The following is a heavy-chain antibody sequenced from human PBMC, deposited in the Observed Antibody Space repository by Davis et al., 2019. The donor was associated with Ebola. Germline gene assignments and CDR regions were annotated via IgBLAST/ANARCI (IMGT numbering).Heavy chain of an antibody. CDR3: ARHYPRLSGNRGGYSWFDP. CDR2: IYPGDSDT. CDR1: GYSFTSYW. Sequence: GESLKISCKGSGYSFTSYWIGWVRQMPGKGLEWMGIIYPGDSDTRYSPSFQGQVTLSADKSISTAYLQWSSLKASDTAMYYCARHYPRLSGNRGGYSWFDPWGQGTLVTVSS. J-gene: IGHJ5*02. D-gene: IGHD1-14*01. V-gene: IGHV5-51*01.